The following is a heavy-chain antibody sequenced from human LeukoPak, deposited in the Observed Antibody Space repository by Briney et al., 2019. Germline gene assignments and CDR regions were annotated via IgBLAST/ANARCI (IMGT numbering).Heavy chain of an antibody. D-gene: IGHD3-22*01. J-gene: IGHJ6*03. CDR1: GFTFTTYW. CDR3: ARHPPHYDTSGYNYVDYYYYMDV. CDR2: IKQDGSEK. V-gene: IGHV3-7*01. Sequence: GGSLRLSCAASGFTFTTYWMGWVRQAPGKWLEWVANIKQDGSEKFFVDSVRGRFTISRDNAKNSLYLQMNSLRAEDTAVYYCARHPPHYDTSGYNYVDYYYYMDVWGKGTTVTVSS.